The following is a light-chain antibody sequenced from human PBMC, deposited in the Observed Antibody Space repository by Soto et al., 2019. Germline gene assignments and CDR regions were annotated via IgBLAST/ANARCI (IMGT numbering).Light chain of an antibody. CDR3: QQYNNWPLN. Sequence: DIVMTQSPATLSVSPVESATLSCRASQSVSSNLAWYQQKPGQAPRLLIYGASTRATGIPARFSGSGSGTEFTLTISSLQSEDFAVYYCQQYNNWPLNCGGGTKVDIK. CDR1: QSVSSN. CDR2: GAS. V-gene: IGKV3-15*01. J-gene: IGKJ4*01.